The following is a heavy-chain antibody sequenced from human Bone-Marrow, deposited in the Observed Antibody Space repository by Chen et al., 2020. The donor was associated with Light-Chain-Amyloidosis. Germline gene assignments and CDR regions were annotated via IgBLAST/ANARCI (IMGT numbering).Heavy chain of an antibody. CDR3: ARDLWQPELTHGAFDS. D-gene: IGHD2-21*01. CDR1: GFAFSGYE. CDR2: ISAVGSGRLV. J-gene: IGHJ4*02. Sequence: EVQVVESGGGLAQPGGSLRLSCTAAGFAFSGYEMNWVRQAPGKGLEWVSYISAVGSGRLVYYSDSVKGRFTISRDNAKNSLYLQMNSLTAVYNAVYYCARDLWQPELTHGAFDSWGQGTLFTVSS. V-gene: IGHV3-48*03.